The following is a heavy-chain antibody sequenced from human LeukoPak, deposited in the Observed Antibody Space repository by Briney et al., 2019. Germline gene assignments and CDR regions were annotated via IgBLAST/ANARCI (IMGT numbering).Heavy chain of an antibody. CDR1: GGSFSGYY. Sequence: PSETLSLTCAVYGGSFSGYYWSWIRQPPGKGLEWIGEINHSGSTNYNPSLKSRVTISVDTSKNQFSLKLSSVTAADTAVYYCARGDYGGFVDYRGQGTLVTVSS. CDR2: INHSGST. J-gene: IGHJ4*02. CDR3: ARGDYGGFVDY. D-gene: IGHD4-23*01. V-gene: IGHV4-34*01.